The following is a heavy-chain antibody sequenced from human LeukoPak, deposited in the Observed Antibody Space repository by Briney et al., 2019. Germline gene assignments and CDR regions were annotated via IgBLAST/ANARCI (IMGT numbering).Heavy chain of an antibody. Sequence: PSETLSLTCAVSGGSISSGTYSWSWIRQPPGKGLEWIGSIYYSGSTYYNPSLKSRVTISVDTSKNQFSLKLSSVTAADTAVYYCARSLCSGGSCYLLWGLGPYAFDIWGQGTMVTVSS. CDR3: ARSLCSGGSCYLLWGLGPYAFDI. J-gene: IGHJ3*02. V-gene: IGHV4-30-2*03. CDR1: GGSISSGTYS. CDR2: IYYSGST. D-gene: IGHD2-15*01.